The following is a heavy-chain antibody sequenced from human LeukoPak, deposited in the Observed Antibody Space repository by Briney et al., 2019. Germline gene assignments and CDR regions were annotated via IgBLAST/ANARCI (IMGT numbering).Heavy chain of an antibody. J-gene: IGHJ4*02. Sequence: ASVKVSCKASGYTFTSYGISWVRQAPGQGLEWMGWISAYNGNTNYAQKLQGRVTITTDTSTSTAYMELRSLRSDDTAVYYCARDHRPYCSGGSCYYDYWGQGTLVTVSS. D-gene: IGHD2-15*01. CDR3: ARDHRPYCSGGSCYYDY. CDR2: ISAYNGNT. CDR1: GYTFTSYG. V-gene: IGHV1-18*01.